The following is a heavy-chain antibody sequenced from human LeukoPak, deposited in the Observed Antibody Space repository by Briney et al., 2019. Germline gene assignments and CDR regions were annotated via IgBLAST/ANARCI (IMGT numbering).Heavy chain of an antibody. D-gene: IGHD6-19*01. Sequence: SETLSLTCTVSGGSISSGGYYWSWIRQPPGKGLEWIGYIYHSGSTYYNPSLKSRVTISVDRSKNQFSLKLSSVTAADTAVYYCARSYSSGWYIGYWGQGTLVTVSS. V-gene: IGHV4-30-2*01. CDR1: GGSISSGGYY. J-gene: IGHJ4*02. CDR3: ARSYSSGWYIGY. CDR2: IYHSGST.